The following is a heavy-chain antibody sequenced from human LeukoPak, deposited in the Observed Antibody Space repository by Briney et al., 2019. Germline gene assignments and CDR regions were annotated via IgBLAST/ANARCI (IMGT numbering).Heavy chain of an antibody. CDR1: GYNFTDYW. CDR3: ARELPIAVAGIKH. V-gene: IGHV5-51*01. J-gene: IGHJ1*01. CDR2: IYPGDSDI. D-gene: IGHD6-19*01. Sequence: GESLKFSCQGSGYNFTDYWTGGVRQRPGKGLEWMGIIYPGDSDIRYSPSFQGQVTVSADKSISTAYLQWRSLKASAAAMYFCARELPIAVAGIKHWGQGTLVTVSS.